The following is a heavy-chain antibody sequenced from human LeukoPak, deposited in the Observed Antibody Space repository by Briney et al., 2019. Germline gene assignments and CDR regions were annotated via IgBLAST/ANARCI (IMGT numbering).Heavy chain of an antibody. CDR1: GGTFSSYA. D-gene: IGHD5-24*01. Sequence: AASVRVSCKASGGTFSSYAISWVRQAPGQGLEWMGGIIPIFGTANYAQKFQGRVTITADESTSTAYMELSSLRSEDTAVYYCARGGVQFRFYDPWGQGTLVTVSS. J-gene: IGHJ5*02. CDR3: ARGGVQFRFYDP. CDR2: IIPIFGTA. V-gene: IGHV1-69*13.